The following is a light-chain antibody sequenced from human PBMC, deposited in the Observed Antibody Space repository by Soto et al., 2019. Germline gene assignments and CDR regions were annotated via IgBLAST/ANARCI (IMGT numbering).Light chain of an antibody. CDR2: DAS. Sequence: DIQMTQSPSTLSASVGDRVIITCRANQSISSRLAWYQQRPGKAPKRLIYDASSLHGGVPSRFSGSGSGTEFTLTINSLQPDDLATYYCLQYNSSPYTFGQGTKLEMK. CDR1: QSISSR. J-gene: IGKJ2*01. V-gene: IGKV1-5*01. CDR3: LQYNSSPYT.